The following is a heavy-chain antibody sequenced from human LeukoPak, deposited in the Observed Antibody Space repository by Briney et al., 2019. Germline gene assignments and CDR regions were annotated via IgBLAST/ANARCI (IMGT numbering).Heavy chain of an antibody. CDR1: GGSISNGDYY. Sequence: SETLSLTCTASGGSISNGDYYWHWIRQPPGKGLEWIGYILYSGSTYYNPSLKSRVTISVDTSKNQFSLKLSSVTAADTAVYYCARGGSGWSQVGAFDIWGQGTKVTVSS. J-gene: IGHJ3*02. CDR3: ARGGSGWSQVGAFDI. V-gene: IGHV4-30-4*01. CDR2: ILYSGST. D-gene: IGHD6-19*01.